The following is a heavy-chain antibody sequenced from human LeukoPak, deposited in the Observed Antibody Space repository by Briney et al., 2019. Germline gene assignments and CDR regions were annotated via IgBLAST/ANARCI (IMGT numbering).Heavy chain of an antibody. CDR3: AKNIRDQLLCGFNY. D-gene: IGHD2-2*01. Sequence: PGGALRLSCAPSGFTFEASAMSWVRQAPGKGLGWVAVITGGGESTYYADSVKGRFTISRDNSKKTRFLLVNSLRAEDTAVYFCAKNIRDQLLCGFNYWGQGIVVTVSS. CDR2: ITGGGEST. V-gene: IGHV3-23*01. J-gene: IGHJ4*02. CDR1: GFTFEASA.